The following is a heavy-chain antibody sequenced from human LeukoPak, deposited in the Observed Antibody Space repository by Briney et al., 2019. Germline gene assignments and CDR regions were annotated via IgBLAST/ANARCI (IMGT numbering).Heavy chain of an antibody. D-gene: IGHD3-10*01. CDR2: TYYRSKWYN. Sequence: SQTLSLTCATSGDSVSSNSAAWNWIRQSPSRGLEWLGRTYYRSKWYNDYAVSVKSRITINPDTSKNQFSLQLNSVTPEDTAVYYCARDRGVLSDPPLIFDHWGQGTLVTVSS. V-gene: IGHV6-1*01. J-gene: IGHJ4*02. CDR3: ARDRGVLSDPPLIFDH. CDR1: GDSVSSNSAA.